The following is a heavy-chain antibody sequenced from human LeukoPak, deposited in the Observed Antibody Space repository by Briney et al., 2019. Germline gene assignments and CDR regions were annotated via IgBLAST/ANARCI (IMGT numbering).Heavy chain of an antibody. CDR1: GYTFTSYG. CDR2: INPNSGGT. V-gene: IGHV1-2*02. J-gene: IGHJ4*02. Sequence: ASVKVSCKASGYTFTSYGISWVRQAPGQGLEWMGWINPNSGGTNYAQKFQGRVTMTRDTSISTAYMELSRLRSDDTAVYYCARGGDGGILGGDYWGQGTLVTVSS. D-gene: IGHD4-23*01. CDR3: ARGGDGGILGGDY.